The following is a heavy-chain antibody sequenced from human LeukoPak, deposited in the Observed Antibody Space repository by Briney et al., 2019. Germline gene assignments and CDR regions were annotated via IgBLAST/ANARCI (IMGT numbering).Heavy chain of an antibody. CDR2: ISAYNGNT. D-gene: IGHD6-13*01. CDR1: GYTFTSSG. V-gene: IGHV1-18*04. J-gene: IGHJ5*02. Sequence: ASVKVSCKASGYTFTSSGISWVRQAPGQGLEWMGWISAYNGNTNYAQKLQGRVTMTTDTSTSTAYMELRSLRSDDTAVYYCARGPAGQQLVLSWFDPWGQGTLVTVSS. CDR3: ARGPAGQQLVLSWFDP.